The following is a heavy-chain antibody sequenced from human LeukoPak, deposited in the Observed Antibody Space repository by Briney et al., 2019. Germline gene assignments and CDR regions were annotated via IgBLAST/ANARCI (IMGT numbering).Heavy chain of an antibody. J-gene: IGHJ2*01. CDR3: ARDPITMVRGVPGNLGYFDL. D-gene: IGHD3-10*01. Sequence: ASVKVSCKASGYTFTGYYMHWVRQAPGQGLEWMGWINPNSGGTNYAQKFQGRVTITADESTSTAYMELSSLRSEDTAVYYCARDPITMVRGVPGNLGYFDLWGRGTLVTVSS. CDR1: GYTFTGYY. CDR2: INPNSGGT. V-gene: IGHV1-2*02.